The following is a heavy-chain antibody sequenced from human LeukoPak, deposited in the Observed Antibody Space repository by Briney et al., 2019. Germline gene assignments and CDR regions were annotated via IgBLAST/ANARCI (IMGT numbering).Heavy chain of an antibody. CDR1: GFTFTSHD. Sequence: ASVKVSCKTSGFTFTSHDYNWVRQAPGQGLEWLGWISGYNGNTNYAQKLQGRVTMTTDTSTNTAYMELRNLRSDNTAVYYCARGRLGGDYYYYGMDVWGQGTTVTIS. V-gene: IGHV1-18*01. CDR2: ISGYNGNT. D-gene: IGHD7-27*01. CDR3: ARGRLGGDYYYYGMDV. J-gene: IGHJ6*02.